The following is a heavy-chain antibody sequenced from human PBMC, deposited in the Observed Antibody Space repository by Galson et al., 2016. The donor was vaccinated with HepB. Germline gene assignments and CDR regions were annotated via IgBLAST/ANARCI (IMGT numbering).Heavy chain of an antibody. D-gene: IGHD3-3*01. V-gene: IGHV3-64D*06. Sequence: LRLSCAASGFTFSTYPMHWVRQAPGKGLEYVAAISSNVGTTYYADSVKGRFTITRDNSKNTLYLQMSSLRAEDSAVYYCVKGSRLRFLEWSWGYFDYWGQGTLVTVSS. CDR2: ISSNVGTT. CDR3: VKGSRLRFLEWSWGYFDY. CDR1: GFTFSTYP. J-gene: IGHJ4*02.